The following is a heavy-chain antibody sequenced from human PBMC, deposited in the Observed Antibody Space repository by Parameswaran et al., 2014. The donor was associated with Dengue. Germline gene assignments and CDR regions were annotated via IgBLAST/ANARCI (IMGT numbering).Heavy chain of an antibody. CDR2: IYYSGST. Sequence: PGKGLEWIGYIYYSGSTNYNPSLKSRVTISVDTSENQFSLKLSSVTAADTAVYCCARGRVYYYYGMDVWGQGTTVTVSS. V-gene: IGHV4-59*13. CDR3: ARGRVYYYYGMDV. J-gene: IGHJ6*02.